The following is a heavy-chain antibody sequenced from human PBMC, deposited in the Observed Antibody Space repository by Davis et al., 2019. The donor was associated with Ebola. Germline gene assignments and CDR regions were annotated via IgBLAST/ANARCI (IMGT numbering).Heavy chain of an antibody. CDR2: ISSSSSYI. CDR1: GFTFSSYA. J-gene: IGHJ6*03. Sequence: GESLKISCAASGFTFSSYAMSWVRQAPGKGLEWVSSISSSSSYIYYADSVKDRFTISRDNAKNSLYLQMNSLRDEDTAVYYCARDAHYDFWSGPPGYYYYYMDVWGKGTTVTVSS. CDR3: ARDAHYDFWSGPPGYYYYYMDV. V-gene: IGHV3-21*01. D-gene: IGHD3-3*01.